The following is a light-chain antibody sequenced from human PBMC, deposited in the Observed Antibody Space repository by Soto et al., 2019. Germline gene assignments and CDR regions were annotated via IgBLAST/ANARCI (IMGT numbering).Light chain of an antibody. Sequence: IVMTQSPATLSVSPGERATLSCRASQSVSSYLAWYQQKPGQAPRLLIYDASNTATGIPARFSGSGSGTDFTLTISSLEPEDFATYYCQQSYSTLITFGQGTRLEIK. CDR1: QSVSSY. CDR3: QQSYSTLIT. CDR2: DAS. J-gene: IGKJ5*01. V-gene: IGKV3-11*01.